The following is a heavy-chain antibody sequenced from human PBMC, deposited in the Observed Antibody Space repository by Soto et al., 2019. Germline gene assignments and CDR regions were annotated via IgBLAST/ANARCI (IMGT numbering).Heavy chain of an antibody. CDR2: ISYDGSNK. J-gene: IGHJ6*02. V-gene: IGHV3-30*18. CDR3: AKDDVSGEVGAASRYGMDV. D-gene: IGHD6-13*01. CDR1: GFTFSSYG. Sequence: GGSLRLSCAASGFTFSSYGMHWVRQAPGKGLEWVAFISYDGSNKYYADSVQGRFSISRDNSKNTLYLQMNSLRAEDTAVYYCAKDDVSGEVGAASRYGMDVWGQGTTVTVSS.